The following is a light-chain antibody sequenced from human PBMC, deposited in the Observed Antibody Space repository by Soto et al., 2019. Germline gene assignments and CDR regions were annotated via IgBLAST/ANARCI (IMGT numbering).Light chain of an antibody. Sequence: VFSRSPCTLSLSPGERATLSCRASRNVGTFLTWYQQKPGQAPRLLIYDAFTRATGIPARFSGTGSGTDFTLTISSLEPEDFAVYYCQQRSDLPPLTFGGGTKVDIK. CDR2: DAF. J-gene: IGKJ4*01. CDR3: QQRSDLPPLT. V-gene: IGKV3-11*01. CDR1: RNVGTF.